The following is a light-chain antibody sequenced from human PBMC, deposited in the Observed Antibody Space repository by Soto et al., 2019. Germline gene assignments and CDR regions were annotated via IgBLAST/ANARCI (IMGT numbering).Light chain of an antibody. CDR2: WVS. CDR1: QGLVYYDGNTY. CDR3: MQGTHWPWT. Sequence: DVVMTQSPLSLPVTLGQPASISCRSSQGLVYYDGNTYLTWFHQRPGQSPRRLIYWVSNRDSGVPDRFSGSGSGTDFTLKISRAEAEDVGLYYCMQGTHWPWTFGQGTKVEIK. V-gene: IGKV2-30*01. J-gene: IGKJ1*01.